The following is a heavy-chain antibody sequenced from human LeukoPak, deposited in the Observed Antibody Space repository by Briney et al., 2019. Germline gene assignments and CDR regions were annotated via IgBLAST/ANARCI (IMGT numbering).Heavy chain of an antibody. CDR2: IKQDGSEK. Sequence: GGSLRLSCAASGFTFSSYNMKWVRQAPGKGLEWVANIKQDGSEKYYVDSVKGRFTISRDNAKNSLYLQMNSLRAEDTAVYYCARDKQAEDNFDYWGQGTLVTVSS. J-gene: IGHJ4*02. D-gene: IGHD1/OR15-1a*01. CDR1: GFTFSSYN. V-gene: IGHV3-7*01. CDR3: ARDKQAEDNFDY.